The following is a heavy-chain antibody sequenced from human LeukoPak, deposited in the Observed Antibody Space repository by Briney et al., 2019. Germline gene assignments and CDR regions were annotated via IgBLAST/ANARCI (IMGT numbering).Heavy chain of an antibody. D-gene: IGHD2-15*01. CDR2: ISSSGSTI. Sequence: GGSLRLSCAASGFTFSDYYTSWIRQAPGKGLEWVSYISSSGSTIYYADSVKGRFTISRDNAKNSLYLQMNSLRAEDTAVYYCASGAVAALFDYWGQGTLVTVSS. V-gene: IGHV3-11*01. CDR1: GFTFSDYY. J-gene: IGHJ4*02. CDR3: ASGAVAALFDY.